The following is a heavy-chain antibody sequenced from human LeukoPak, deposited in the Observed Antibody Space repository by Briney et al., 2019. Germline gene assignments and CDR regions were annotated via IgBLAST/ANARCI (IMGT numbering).Heavy chain of an antibody. CDR3: ARGGDFWSGYYCDY. D-gene: IGHD3-3*01. V-gene: IGHV1-2*06. Sequence: ASVTVSCTASGYTFTGYYMHWVRQAPGQGLEWMGRINPNNGGTNYAQKFQGRVTMTRDTSISTVYMELSRLKSDDTAVYYCARGGDFWSGYYCDYWGQGTQVTVSS. CDR2: INPNNGGT. CDR1: GYTFTGYY. J-gene: IGHJ4*02.